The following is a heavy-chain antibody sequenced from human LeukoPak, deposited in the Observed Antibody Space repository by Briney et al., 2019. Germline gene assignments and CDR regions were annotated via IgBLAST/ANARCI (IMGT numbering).Heavy chain of an antibody. D-gene: IGHD6-13*01. CDR3: ARGGIAATLFGY. J-gene: IGHJ4*02. CDR1: GGTFSSYA. Sequence: GSSVKVSCKASGGTFSSYAISWVRQAPGLGLEWMGGIIPIFGTANYAQKFQGRVTITTDESTSTAYMELSSLRSEDTAVYYCARGGIAATLFGYWGQGTLVTVSS. V-gene: IGHV1-69*05. CDR2: IIPIFGTA.